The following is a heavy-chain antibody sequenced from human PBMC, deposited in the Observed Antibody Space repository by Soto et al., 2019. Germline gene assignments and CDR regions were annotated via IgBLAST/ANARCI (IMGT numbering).Heavy chain of an antibody. Sequence: PSETLSLTCAGSGYSISSGYYWGWIRQPPGKGLEWIGSIYHSGSTYYNPSLKSRVTISVDTSKNQFSLKLSSVTAADTAVYYCARDGGTRDAFDIWGQGTMVTVSS. CDR3: ARDGGTRDAFDI. CDR1: GYSISSGYY. D-gene: IGHD3-16*01. CDR2: IYHSGST. V-gene: IGHV4-38-2*02. J-gene: IGHJ3*02.